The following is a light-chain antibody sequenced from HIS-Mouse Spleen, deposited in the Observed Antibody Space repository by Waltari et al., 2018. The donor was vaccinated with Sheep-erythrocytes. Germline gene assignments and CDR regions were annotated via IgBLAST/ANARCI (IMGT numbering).Light chain of an antibody. V-gene: IGLV2-23*01. CDR2: PGS. Sequence: QSALTQPASVSGSPGQSITISCTGTSSAVGSYNLVCWYQQHPGKAPKLMFYPGSTRPSGVSNRFSGSKSGNTASLTISGLQAEDEADYYCCSYAGSSTPWVFGGGTKLTVL. CDR3: CSYAGSSTPWV. CDR1: SSAVGSYNL. J-gene: IGLJ3*02.